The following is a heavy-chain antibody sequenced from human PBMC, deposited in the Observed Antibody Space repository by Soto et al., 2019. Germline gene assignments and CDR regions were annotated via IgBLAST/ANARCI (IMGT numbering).Heavy chain of an antibody. D-gene: IGHD5-12*01. CDR2: INHSGST. CDR3: AREGGATDNWFAP. Sequence: SETLSLTCAVYGGSFSGYYWSWIRQPPGKGLEWIGEINHSGSTNYNPSLKSRVTISVDTSKNQFSLRLTSVTAADTAVYYCAREGGATDNWFAPWGQGTLVTVSS. J-gene: IGHJ5*02. V-gene: IGHV4-34*01. CDR1: GGSFSGYY.